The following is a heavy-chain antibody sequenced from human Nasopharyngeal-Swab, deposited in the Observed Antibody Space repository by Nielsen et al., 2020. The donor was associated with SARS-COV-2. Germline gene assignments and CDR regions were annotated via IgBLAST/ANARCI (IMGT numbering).Heavy chain of an antibody. J-gene: IGHJ6*03. D-gene: IGHD3-10*01. CDR3: AKTMVRGDFYYFLDV. CDR2: ISWKSGNM. CDR1: GLSFDDYT. Sequence: SLKISCVASGLSFDDYTMHWVRQAPGKGLEWVSGISWKSGNMGYADSVKGRFTISRDNAKNSVYLQMNSLRPEDTALYYCAKTMVRGDFYYFLDVWGKGTTVTVSS. V-gene: IGHV3-9*01.